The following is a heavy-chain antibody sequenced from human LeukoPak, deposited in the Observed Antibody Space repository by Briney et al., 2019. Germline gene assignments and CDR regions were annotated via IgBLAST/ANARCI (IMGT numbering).Heavy chain of an antibody. D-gene: IGHD4-17*01. J-gene: IGHJ4*02. CDR2: ISYDGSNK. CDR1: GFTFSSYG. V-gene: IGHV3-30*18. Sequence: PGRSLRLSCAASGFTFSSYGMHWVRQAPGKGLEWVAVISYDGSNKYYADSVKGRFTISRDNSKNTLYLQMNSLRAEDTAVYYCAKWWDYGDYFDYWGQGTLVTVSS. CDR3: AKWWDYGDYFDY.